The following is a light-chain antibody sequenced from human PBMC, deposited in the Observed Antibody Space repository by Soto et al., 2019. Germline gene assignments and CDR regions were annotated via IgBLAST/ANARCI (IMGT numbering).Light chain of an antibody. J-gene: IGKJ4*01. Sequence: EIVLTQSPVTLSLSPGERATLSCRASQSVSSYLAWYQQKPGQAPKLLIYDASNRAPGIPDRFSGSGSGTAFTLTISRLESEDFGVYHCQQYSLAPGTFGGGTKVEIK. CDR1: QSVSSY. CDR2: DAS. V-gene: IGKV3-11*01. CDR3: QQYSLAPGT.